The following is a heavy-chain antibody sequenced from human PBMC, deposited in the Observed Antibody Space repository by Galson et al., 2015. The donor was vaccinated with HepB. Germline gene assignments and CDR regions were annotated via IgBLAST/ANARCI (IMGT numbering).Heavy chain of an antibody. V-gene: IGHV3-7*01. CDR2: IKPDGSEN. CDR3: TRRAGVL. Sequence: SLRLSCAVSGFSISTYWMTWVRQAPGKGLECVAHIKPDGSENYYVDSVKGRFTISRDNARNSLYLQMNSLRAEDTAVYFCTRRAGVLRGQGTLVTVSS. D-gene: IGHD3-10*01. J-gene: IGHJ4*02. CDR1: GFSISTYW.